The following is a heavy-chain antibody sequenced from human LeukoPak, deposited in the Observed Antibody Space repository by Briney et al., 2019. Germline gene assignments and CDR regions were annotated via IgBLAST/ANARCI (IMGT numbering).Heavy chain of an antibody. D-gene: IGHD1-26*01. V-gene: IGHV1-24*01. J-gene: IGHJ3*02. Sequence: ASVKVSCKASGYTFTSYDINWVRQATGQGLEWMGGFDPEDGETIYAQKFQGRVTMTEDTSTDTAYMELSSLRSEDTAVYYCATGIGGTGKWELRFRLGAFDIWGQGTMVTVSS. CDR3: ATGIGGTGKWELRFRLGAFDI. CDR1: GYTFTSYD. CDR2: FDPEDGET.